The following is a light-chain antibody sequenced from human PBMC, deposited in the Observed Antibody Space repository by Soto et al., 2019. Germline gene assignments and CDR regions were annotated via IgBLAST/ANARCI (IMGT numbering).Light chain of an antibody. CDR3: QQRANWPLTT. Sequence: IVLTQSPATLSLSLGDTATLSSRASQSVSNFLAWYQQKPGQAPRLLIYDASNRATGIPARFSGSGSGTDFTLTIRSLEPEDFAIYYCQQRANWPLTTFGHGTRLEIK. CDR1: QSVSNF. CDR2: DAS. V-gene: IGKV3-11*01. J-gene: IGKJ5*01.